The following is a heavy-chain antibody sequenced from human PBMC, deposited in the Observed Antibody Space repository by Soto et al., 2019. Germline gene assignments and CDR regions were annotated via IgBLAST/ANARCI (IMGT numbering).Heavy chain of an antibody. D-gene: IGHD3-3*01. CDR2: ISGSGGST. V-gene: IGHV3-23*01. CDR3: AKDSPIFGVVPDFDGMDV. J-gene: IGHJ6*02. CDR1: GFTFSSYA. Sequence: GGSLRLSCAASGFTFSSYAMSWVRQAPGKGLEWVSAISGSGGSTYYADYVKGRFTISRDNSKNTLYLQMNSLRAEDTAVYYCAKDSPIFGVVPDFDGMDVWGQGTTVTVSS.